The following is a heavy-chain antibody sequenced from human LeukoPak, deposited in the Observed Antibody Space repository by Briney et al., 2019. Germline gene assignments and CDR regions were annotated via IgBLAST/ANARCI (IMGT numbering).Heavy chain of an antibody. CDR2: ISNTGRAT. CDR1: GFTFSSYS. CDR3: AHQVPPNDEFFDH. V-gene: IGHV3-23*01. Sequence: GGSLRLSCVASGFTFSSYSMHWARQAPGEGLEWLSGISNTGRATDYADSIKGRFTISRDNSKNTVFLQMNSLRAEDTAEYFCAHQVPPNDEFFDHWGQGTLVTVSS. J-gene: IGHJ5*02.